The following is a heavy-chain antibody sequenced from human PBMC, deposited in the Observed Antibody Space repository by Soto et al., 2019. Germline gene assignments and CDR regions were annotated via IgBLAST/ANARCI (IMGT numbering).Heavy chain of an antibody. J-gene: IGHJ4*02. V-gene: IGHV3-7*01. CDR1: GFTFSSYW. D-gene: IGHD1-20*01. CDR2: IKQDGSEK. CDR3: ARIRKQTHYIWNHRAHFDY. Sequence: GGSLRLSCAASGFTFSSYWMSWVRQAPGKGLEWVANIKQDGSEKYYVDSVKGRFTISRDNAKNSLYLQMNSLRAEDTAVYYCARIRKQTHYIWNHRAHFDYWAQGTLVTVSS.